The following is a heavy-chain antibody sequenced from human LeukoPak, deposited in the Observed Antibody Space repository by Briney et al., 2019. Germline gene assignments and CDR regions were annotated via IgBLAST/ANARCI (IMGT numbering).Heavy chain of an antibody. CDR2: IYSGGST. D-gene: IGHD2-15*01. CDR3: ASATLDI. J-gene: IGHJ1*01. V-gene: IGHV3-53*01. CDR1: GFTVSNNY. Sequence: GGSVSLSCAASGFTVSNNYISWVRQAPGKGLEWVSVIYSGGSTKYADSVKARFTISRDNSKNTVYLQMNSLRADDTAVYYCASATLDIWGPGHLVTVSS.